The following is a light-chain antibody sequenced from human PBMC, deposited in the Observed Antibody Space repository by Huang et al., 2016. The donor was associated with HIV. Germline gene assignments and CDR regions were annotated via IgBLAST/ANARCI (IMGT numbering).Light chain of an antibody. CDR2: DAS. CDR1: QSITNH. V-gene: IGKV3-11*01. CDR3: QQHDSWLT. Sequence: IVLTQSPATLSWYLGERVTLSCRASQSITNHLAWDQQRPGQAPRRLIYDASTRVAGVPARFSGSGSGTDFTLTISSLEPEDFAFYYCQQHDSWLTFGGGTKVEV. J-gene: IGKJ4*01.